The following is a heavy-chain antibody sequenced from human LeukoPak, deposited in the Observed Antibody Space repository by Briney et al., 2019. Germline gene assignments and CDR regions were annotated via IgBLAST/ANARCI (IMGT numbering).Heavy chain of an antibody. J-gene: IGHJ3*02. D-gene: IGHD3-22*01. CDR3: AKLVDSSGYYSYDAFDI. Sequence: GRSLRLSCAASGFTFSSYGMHWVRQAPGKGLEWVAVISYDRSNKYYADSVKGRFTISRDNSKNTLYLQMNSLRAEDTAVYYCAKLVDSSGYYSYDAFDIWGQGTMVTVSS. CDR2: ISYDRSNK. V-gene: IGHV3-30*18. CDR1: GFTFSSYG.